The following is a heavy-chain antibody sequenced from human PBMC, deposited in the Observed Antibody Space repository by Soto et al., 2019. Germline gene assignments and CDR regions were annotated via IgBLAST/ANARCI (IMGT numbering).Heavy chain of an antibody. D-gene: IGHD2-15*01. CDR2: MNPNSGNT. V-gene: IGHV1-8*02. CDR3: ARGVVAPDYYYYGMDV. Sequence: ASVKVSCKASGYTFTGYHMHWVRQATGQGLEWMGWMNPNSGNTGYAQKFQGRVTMTRNTSISTAYMELSSLRSEDTAVYYCARGVVAPDYYYYGMDVWGQGTTVTVSS. J-gene: IGHJ6*02. CDR1: GYTFTGYH.